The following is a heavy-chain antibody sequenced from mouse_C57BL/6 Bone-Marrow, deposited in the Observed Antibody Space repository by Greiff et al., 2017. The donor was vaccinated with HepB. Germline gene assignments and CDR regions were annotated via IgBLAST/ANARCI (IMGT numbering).Heavy chain of an antibody. J-gene: IGHJ3*01. D-gene: IGHD2-1*01. CDR1: GYAFTNYL. Sequence: QVQLQQSGAELVRPGTSVKVSCKASGYAFTNYLIEWVKQRPGQGLEWIGVINPGSGGTNYNEKFKGKATLTADKASSTAYMQLSSLTSEDSAVYFCARWGYYGNYVWFAYWGQGTLVTVSA. CDR3: ARWGYYGNYVWFAY. CDR2: INPGSGGT. V-gene: IGHV1-54*01.